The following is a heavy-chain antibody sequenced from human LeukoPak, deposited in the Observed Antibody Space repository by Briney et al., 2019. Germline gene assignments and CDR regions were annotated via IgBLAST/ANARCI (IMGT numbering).Heavy chain of an antibody. CDR3: AKSSVGRTTVTTYFDY. D-gene: IGHD4-17*01. CDR2: ISGSGGST. Sequence: GGSLRLSCAASGFTFSSYAMSWVRQAPGKGLEWVSAISGSGGSTYYADSVKGWFTISRDNSKNTLYLQMNSLRAEDTAVYYCAKSSVGRTTVTTYFDYWGQGTLVTVSS. V-gene: IGHV3-23*01. CDR1: GFTFSSYA. J-gene: IGHJ4*02.